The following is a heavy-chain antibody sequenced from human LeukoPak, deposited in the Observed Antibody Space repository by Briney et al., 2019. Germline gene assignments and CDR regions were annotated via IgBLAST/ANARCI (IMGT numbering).Heavy chain of an antibody. Sequence: SETLSLTCTVSGGSISSGGHYWSWIRQPAGKGLEWIGRIYTSGSTNYNPSLKSRVTMSVGTSKNQFSLKLSSVTAADTAMYYCARDSSGYSNQGWFDPWGQGTLVTVSS. CDR2: IYTSGST. J-gene: IGHJ5*02. D-gene: IGHD4-11*01. CDR1: GGSISSGGHY. V-gene: IGHV4-61*02. CDR3: ARDSSGYSNQGWFDP.